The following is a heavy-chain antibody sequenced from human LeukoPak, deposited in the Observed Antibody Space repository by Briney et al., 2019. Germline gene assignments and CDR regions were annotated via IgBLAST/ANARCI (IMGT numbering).Heavy chain of an antibody. V-gene: IGHV3-73*01. Sequence: GGSLRLSWAASGFIFSGSAMHWVRQASGKGLEWVGRIRSKANNYATAYAASVKGRFTISRDDSKNTAYLQMNSLKTEDTAVYYCTRLFAGNWFDPRGQGTLVTVSS. CDR3: TRLFAGNWFDP. CDR1: GFIFSGSA. J-gene: IGHJ5*02. CDR2: IRSKANNYAT.